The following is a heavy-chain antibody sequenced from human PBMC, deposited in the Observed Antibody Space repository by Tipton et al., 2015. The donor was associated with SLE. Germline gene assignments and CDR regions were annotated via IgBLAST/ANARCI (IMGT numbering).Heavy chain of an antibody. Sequence: TLSLTCTVSGGSISSSSYYWGWIRQPPGKGLEWIGSIYYSGSTYYNPSLKSRVTISVDTSKNQFSLKLSSVTAADTAVYYCARLRTTVPHFDYWGQGTLVTVSS. D-gene: IGHD4-17*01. CDR2: IYYSGST. CDR3: ARLRTTVPHFDY. CDR1: GGSISSSSYY. J-gene: IGHJ4*02. V-gene: IGHV4-39*07.